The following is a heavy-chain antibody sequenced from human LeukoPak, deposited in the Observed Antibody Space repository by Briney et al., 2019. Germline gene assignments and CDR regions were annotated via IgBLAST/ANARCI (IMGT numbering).Heavy chain of an antibody. J-gene: IGHJ3*02. D-gene: IGHD4-17*01. CDR2: IYYSGSP. CDR1: GGTISSYY. CDR3: ARGTVTTSMKAFDI. Sequence: SETLSLTCTVSGGTISSYYWGWIRQPPGKGLEWIGYIYYSGSPNYNPSLKSRVTISVDTSKKQSSLKLSSVTAADTAVYYCARGTVTTSMKAFDIWGQGTMVTVSS. V-gene: IGHV4-59*08.